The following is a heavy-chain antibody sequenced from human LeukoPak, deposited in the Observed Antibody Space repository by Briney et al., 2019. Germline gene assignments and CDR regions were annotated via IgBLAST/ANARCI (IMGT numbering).Heavy chain of an antibody. CDR2: INHSGST. V-gene: IGHV4-34*01. D-gene: IGHD6-19*01. Sequence: SETLSLTCTVSGGSISSYYWSWIRQPPGKGLEWIGEINHSGSTNYNPSLKSRVTISVDTSKNQFSLKLSSVTAADTAVYYCATWGSRAGGWCPGLFDYWGQGTLVTVSS. J-gene: IGHJ4*02. CDR3: ATWGSRAGGWCPGLFDY. CDR1: GGSISSYY.